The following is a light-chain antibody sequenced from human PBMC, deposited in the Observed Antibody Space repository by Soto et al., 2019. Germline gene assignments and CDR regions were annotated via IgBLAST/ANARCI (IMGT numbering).Light chain of an antibody. CDR2: GAS. CDR3: QQSSTPPPT. J-gene: IGKJ1*01. CDR1: QNIASY. Sequence: DIPVTQSPSSLSASVGDRVTITCRTSQNIASYLNWFQHKPGRAPKLLISGASRLDTGVPSRFSGTGSGTAFTLTITSLQPDDFATYYCQQSSTPPPTFGQGTRVQI. V-gene: IGKV1-39*01.